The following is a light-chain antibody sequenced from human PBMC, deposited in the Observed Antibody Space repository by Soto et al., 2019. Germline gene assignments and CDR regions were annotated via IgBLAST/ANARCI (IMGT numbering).Light chain of an antibody. J-gene: IGKJ5*01. Sequence: AIHLTQSPSSLSASVGDRVTITCRASQGISSALAWCQQKPGNPPKLLLYDASSLESGVPSRFSGSGSGTDFTLTISSLQPEDYATYYCQQFNSYPITFGQGTRLEIK. CDR1: QGISSA. CDR2: DAS. V-gene: IGKV1-13*02. CDR3: QQFNSYPIT.